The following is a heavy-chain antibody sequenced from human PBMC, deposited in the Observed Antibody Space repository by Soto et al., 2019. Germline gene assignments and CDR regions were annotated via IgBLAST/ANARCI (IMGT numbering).Heavy chain of an antibody. V-gene: IGHV1-18*01. D-gene: IGHD6-19*01. CDR3: ARNKLSGWSGWFDP. Sequence: QVQLVQSGAEVKKPGASVKVSCKASGYTFLNYGFTWVRQAPGQGLEWMGWISSYTGHTNYAQKFQGRVTLTTDTSTSTDYMELRSLRSDDTAVYYCARNKLSGWSGWFDPWGQGTLVTVSS. CDR2: ISSYTGHT. J-gene: IGHJ5*02. CDR1: GYTFLNYG.